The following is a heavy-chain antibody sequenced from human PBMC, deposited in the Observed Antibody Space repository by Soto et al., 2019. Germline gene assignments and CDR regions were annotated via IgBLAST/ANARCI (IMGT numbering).Heavy chain of an antibody. CDR3: ARVGPVGVAAAGRGGHDAFDI. J-gene: IGHJ3*02. D-gene: IGHD6-13*01. CDR1: GGSISSYY. CDR2: IYYSGST. Sequence: SETLSLTCTVSGGSISSYYWSWIRQPPGKGLEWIGYIYYSGSTNYNPSLKSRVTISVDTSKNQFSLKLSSVTAADTAVYYCARVGPVGVAAAGRGGHDAFDIWGQGTMVTVSS. V-gene: IGHV4-59*01.